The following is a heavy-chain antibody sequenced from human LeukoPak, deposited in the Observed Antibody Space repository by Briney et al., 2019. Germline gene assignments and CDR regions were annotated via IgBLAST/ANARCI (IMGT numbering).Heavy chain of an antibody. CDR3: ARIITIFGVVIMDV. CDR1: GGTFSSYA. Sequence: SVTVSCKASGGTFSSYAISWVRQAPGQGLEWMGRIIPILGIANYAQKFQGRVTITADKSTSTAYMELSSLRSEDTAVYYCARIITIFGVVIMDVWGQGTTVTVSS. CDR2: IIPILGIA. V-gene: IGHV1-69*04. D-gene: IGHD3-3*01. J-gene: IGHJ6*02.